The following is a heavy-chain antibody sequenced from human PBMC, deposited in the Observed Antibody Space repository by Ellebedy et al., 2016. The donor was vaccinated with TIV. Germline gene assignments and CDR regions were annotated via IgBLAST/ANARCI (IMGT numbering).Heavy chain of an antibody. J-gene: IGHJ4*02. Sequence: SETLSLXXAVYGGSLSGYYWSWIRQPPGKGLEWLGEIDQSGITRYKPSLRSRVTVSVDTSKNQFSLKLTSVTAADTAVYYCARLGGNYCGGDCGLWGQGTLVTVSS. CDR3: ARLGGNYCGGDCGL. D-gene: IGHD2-21*02. CDR2: IDQSGIT. CDR1: GGSLSGYY. V-gene: IGHV4-34*01.